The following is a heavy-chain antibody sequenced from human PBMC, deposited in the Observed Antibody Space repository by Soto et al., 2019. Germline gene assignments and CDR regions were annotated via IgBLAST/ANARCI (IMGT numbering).Heavy chain of an antibody. J-gene: IGHJ3*02. CDR1: GGSISSGGYY. CDR2: IYYSGST. Sequence: SETLSLTCTVSGGSISSGGYYWSWIRQHPGKGLEWIGYIYYSGSTYYNPSLKSRVTISVDTSKNQFSLKLSSVTAADTAVYYCAGAGMLWFDVPAFDIWGQGTMVTVSS. D-gene: IGHD2-8*01. V-gene: IGHV4-31*03. CDR3: AGAGMLWFDVPAFDI.